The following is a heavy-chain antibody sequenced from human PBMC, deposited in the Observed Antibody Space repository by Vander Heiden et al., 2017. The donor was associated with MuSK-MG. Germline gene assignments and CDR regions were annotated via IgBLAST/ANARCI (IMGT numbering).Heavy chain of an antibody. CDR2: ISSSSSYI. J-gene: IGHJ4*02. Sequence: EVQLVESGGGLVKPGGSLRLSCAASGFTFSSYSMNWVRQAPGKGLEWVSSISSSSSYIYYADSVKGRFTISRDNAKNSLYLQMNSLRAEDTAVYYCASPRAPDFDYWGQGTLVTVSS. CDR3: ASPRAPDFDY. CDR1: GFTFSSYS. V-gene: IGHV3-21*01.